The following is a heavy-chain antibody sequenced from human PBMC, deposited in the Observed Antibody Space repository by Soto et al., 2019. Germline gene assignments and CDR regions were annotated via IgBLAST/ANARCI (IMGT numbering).Heavy chain of an antibody. CDR2: ISAYNGNT. D-gene: IGHD2-2*01. CDR1: GYTFTSYG. J-gene: IGHJ6*02. CDR3: ASPGYCSSTSCSPYYYYGMDV. V-gene: IGHV1-18*04. Sequence: QVPLVQSGAEVKKPGASVKVSCKASGYTFTSYGISWVRQAPGQGLEWMGWISAYNGNTNYAQKLQGRVTMTTDTPTSTAYMELRSLRSDDTAVYYCASPGYCSSTSCSPYYYYGMDVWGQGTPVTVSS.